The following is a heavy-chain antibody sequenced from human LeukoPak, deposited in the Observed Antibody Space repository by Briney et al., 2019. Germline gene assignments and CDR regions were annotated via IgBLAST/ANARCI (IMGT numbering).Heavy chain of an antibody. J-gene: IGHJ6*02. CDR1: GFTFSSYG. D-gene: IGHD4-23*01. V-gene: IGHV3-33*01. CDR3: ARSLPKLRNYYYGMDV. Sequence: GGSLRLSCAASGFTFSSYGMHWVRQAPGKGLEWVAVIWYDGSNKYYADSVKGRFTISRDNFKNTLYLQMNSLRAEDTAVYYCARSLPKLRNYYYGMDVWGQGTTVTVSS. CDR2: IWYDGSNK.